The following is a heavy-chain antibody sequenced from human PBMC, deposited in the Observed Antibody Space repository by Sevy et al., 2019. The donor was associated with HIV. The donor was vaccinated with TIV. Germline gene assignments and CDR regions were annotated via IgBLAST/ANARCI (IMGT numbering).Heavy chain of an antibody. CDR1: GFTFSSYA. D-gene: IGHD2-2*01. CDR2: ISYDGSNK. J-gene: IGHJ3*02. V-gene: IGHV3-30*04. Sequence: GGSLRLSCAASGFTFSSYAMHWVRQAPGKGLEWVAVISYDGSNKYYADSVKGRFTISRDNSKNTLYLQMNSLRAEDTAVYYGARVGDIVVSLYAFDIWGQGTMVTVSS. CDR3: ARVGDIVVSLYAFDI.